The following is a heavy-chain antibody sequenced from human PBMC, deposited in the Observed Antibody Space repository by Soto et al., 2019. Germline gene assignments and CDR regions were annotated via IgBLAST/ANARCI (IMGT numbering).Heavy chain of an antibody. V-gene: IGHV4-30-2*01. D-gene: IGHD3-22*01. CDR1: AGCISSGGYS. CDR3: ARAYDYGRSGYSEFDY. Sequence: SETLSLTCAVCAGCISSGGYSWCWIWQTPGKGLERIGYIYHSGSTYYNPSLKSRVTISVDRSTNQFSLNLSSVTAADTAVYYCARAYDYGRSGYSEFDYWGQGIVVTVS. CDR2: IYHSGST. J-gene: IGHJ4*01.